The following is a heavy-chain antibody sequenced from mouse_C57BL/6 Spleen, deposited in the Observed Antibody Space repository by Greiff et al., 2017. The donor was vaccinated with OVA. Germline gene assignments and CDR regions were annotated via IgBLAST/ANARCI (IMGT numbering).Heavy chain of an antibody. CDR1: GYTFTSYW. CDR2: IDPSDSYT. V-gene: IGHV1-50*01. CDR3: ARGMITKGFAY. Sequence: VQLQQPGAELVKPGASVKLSCKASGYTFTSYWMQWVKQRPGQGLEWIGEIDPSDSYTNYNQKFKGKATLTVDTSSSTAYMQLSSLTSEDSAVYYCARGMITKGFAYWGQGTLVTVSA. D-gene: IGHD2-4*01. J-gene: IGHJ3*01.